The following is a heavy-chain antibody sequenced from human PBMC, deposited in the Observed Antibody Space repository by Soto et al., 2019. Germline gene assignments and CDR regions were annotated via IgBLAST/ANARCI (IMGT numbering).Heavy chain of an antibody. J-gene: IGHJ6*02. CDR2: IIPIFGTA. CDR1: GGTFSSYA. Sequence: SVKVSCKASGGTFSSYAISWVRQAPGQGLEWMGGIIPIFGTANYAQKFQGRVTITADESTRTAYMELSSLRSEDTAVYYCAREGLVVPAATYYYYYGMDVWGQGTKVIVSS. V-gene: IGHV1-69*13. CDR3: AREGLVVPAATYYYYYGMDV. D-gene: IGHD2-2*01.